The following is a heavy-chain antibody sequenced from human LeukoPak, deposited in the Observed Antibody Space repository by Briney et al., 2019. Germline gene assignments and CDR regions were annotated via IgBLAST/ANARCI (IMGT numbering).Heavy chain of an antibody. Sequence: GSLRLSCSASGFIFSSFTMHWVRQAPGKGLEYVSAISANGGTTKYADSVKDRVTISRDNSKNTLYLQLSSLGAEDTAVYYCVRGGAYLYGSSFDYWGQGTLVTVSS. CDR2: ISANGGTT. D-gene: IGHD3-10*01. J-gene: IGHJ4*02. CDR3: VRGGAYLYGSSFDY. V-gene: IGHV3-64D*06. CDR1: GFIFSSFT.